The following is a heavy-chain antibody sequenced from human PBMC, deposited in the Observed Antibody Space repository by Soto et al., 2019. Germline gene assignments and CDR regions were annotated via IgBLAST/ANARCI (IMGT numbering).Heavy chain of an antibody. D-gene: IGHD3-22*01. CDR1: GYTFTSYG. CDR3: ARGTRGGYYDSSGAPNAFDI. J-gene: IGHJ3*02. Sequence: ASVKVSCKASGYTFTSYGISWVRQAPGQGLEWMGWISAYNGNTNYAQKLQGRVTMTRDTSISTAYMELSRLRSDDTAVYYCARGTRGGYYDSSGAPNAFDIWGQGTMVTVSS. V-gene: IGHV1-18*01. CDR2: ISAYNGNT.